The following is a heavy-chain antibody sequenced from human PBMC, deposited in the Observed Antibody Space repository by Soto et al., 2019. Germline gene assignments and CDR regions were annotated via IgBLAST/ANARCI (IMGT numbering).Heavy chain of an antibody. D-gene: IGHD5-18*01. CDR1: GYTYSSYG. Sequence: ASAKVSCKTSGYTYSSYGSGWGRQAPGQGLEWMGWISTYNVDTKYADKFQGRLTMSSDTSTTTAFMELRRLRSDDTAVYYCVRGGFAYGYLDYWGQGTLVTVSS. CDR2: ISTYNVDT. J-gene: IGHJ4*02. V-gene: IGHV1-18*01. CDR3: VRGGFAYGYLDY.